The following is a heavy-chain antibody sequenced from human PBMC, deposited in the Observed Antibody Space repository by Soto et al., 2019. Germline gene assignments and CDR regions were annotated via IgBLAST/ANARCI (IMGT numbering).Heavy chain of an antibody. V-gene: IGHV2-5*02. CDR3: AHRRIGVSQWNYGDFDY. Sequence: QITLKESGPTLVKPTQTLTLTCTFSGFSLSTSGVGVGWVRQPPGKALEWLVFIYWDDDKRYSPSLRSRLTINKDTSKNQVVLTMTNVDPVDTATYFCAHRRIGVSQWNYGDFDYWGQGTLVTVSS. CDR1: GFSLSTSGVG. D-gene: IGHD6-19*01. CDR2: IYWDDDK. J-gene: IGHJ4*02.